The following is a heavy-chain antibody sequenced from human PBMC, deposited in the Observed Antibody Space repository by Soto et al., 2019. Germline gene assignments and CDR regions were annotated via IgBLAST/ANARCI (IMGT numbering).Heavy chain of an antibody. D-gene: IGHD7-27*01. CDR1: GYTFSSYA. CDR2: INAGYGNT. CDR3: ARDTGDGTFDF. J-gene: IGHJ4*02. V-gene: IGHV1-3*01. Sequence: ASVKVSCKASGYTFSSYAMHWVRQAPGQRLEWMGWINAGYGNTKSSQKFQDRVTISRDTTASTAYMELTSLRSEDTAVYYCARDTGDGTFDFWGQGTLVTVSS.